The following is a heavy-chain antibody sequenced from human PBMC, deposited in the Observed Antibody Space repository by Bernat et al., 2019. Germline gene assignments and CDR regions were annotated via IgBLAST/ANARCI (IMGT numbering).Heavy chain of an antibody. CDR3: AKYWLGARFKAAAGYFDY. D-gene: IGHD6-13*01. CDR1: GFTFSSYA. CDR2: ISGSGGST. Sequence: EVQLLESGGGLVQPGGSLRLSCAASGFTFSSYAMSWVRQAPGKGLEWVSAISGSGGSTYYADSVKGRFTISRDNSKNTLYLQMNSLRAEDTAVYYCAKYWLGARFKAAAGYFDYWGQGTLVTVSS. V-gene: IGHV3-23*01. J-gene: IGHJ4*02.